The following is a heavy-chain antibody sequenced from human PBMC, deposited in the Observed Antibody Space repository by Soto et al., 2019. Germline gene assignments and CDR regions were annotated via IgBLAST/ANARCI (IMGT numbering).Heavy chain of an antibody. V-gene: IGHV1-69*01. J-gene: IGHJ6*02. CDR3: AREEVEDITMVRGATYYYYYGMDV. CDR2: IIPIFGTA. CDR1: GGTFSSYA. Sequence: QVQLVQSGAEVKKPGSSVKVSCKASGGTFSSYAISWVRQAPGQGLEWMGGIIPIFGTANYAQKFQGRVTITADESTSTAYMELSSLRSEDTAVYYCAREEVEDITMVRGATYYYYYGMDVWGQGTTVTVSS. D-gene: IGHD3-10*01.